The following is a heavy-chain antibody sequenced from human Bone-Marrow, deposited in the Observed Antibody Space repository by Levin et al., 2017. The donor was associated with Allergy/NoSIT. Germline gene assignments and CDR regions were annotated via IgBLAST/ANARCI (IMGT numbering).Heavy chain of an antibody. CDR1: GGSVTTSGSY. J-gene: IGHJ3*01. CDR2: VYYDGTT. V-gene: IGHV4-31*03. CDR3: AKDRGQWRIDAYDV. Sequence: SETLSLTCTVSGGSVTTSGSYWNWIRHRPGKGLEWIGNVYYDGTTYYNPSLDSRLTMSIDTSQNHFSLNLKSVTAADTAVYYCAKDRGQWRIDAYDVWGQGTMVTVSA. D-gene: IGHD6-19*01.